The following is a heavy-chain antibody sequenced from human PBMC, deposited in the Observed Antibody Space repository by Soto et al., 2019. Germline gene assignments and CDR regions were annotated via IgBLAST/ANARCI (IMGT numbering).Heavy chain of an antibody. D-gene: IGHD4-17*01. V-gene: IGHV4-30-2*01. CDR2: IYHSGST. CDR3: ARSHTTVTSYDY. CDR1: GGSISSGGYS. Sequence: QLQLQESGSGLVKPSQTLSLTCAVSGGSISSGGYSWSWIRQPPGKGLEWIGYIYHSGSTYYNPSLKSRVTISVDRSKNQFSLKLRSVTAADTAVYYCARSHTTVTSYDYWGQGTLVTVSS. J-gene: IGHJ4*02.